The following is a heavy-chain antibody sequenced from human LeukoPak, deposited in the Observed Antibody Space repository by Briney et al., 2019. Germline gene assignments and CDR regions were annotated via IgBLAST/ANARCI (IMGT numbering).Heavy chain of an antibody. Sequence: GESLKISCKGSGYSFTSYWIAWVRQMPGKGLEWMGIIYPHDSHTTYNPSFEGLATISADKSISTAYLQWSSLRASDSATYYCARSFVAGAGYYYGLDVWGQGAMVTVSS. D-gene: IGHD6-19*01. J-gene: IGHJ6*02. V-gene: IGHV5-51*01. CDR1: GYSFTSYW. CDR2: IYPHDSHT. CDR3: ARSFVAGAGYYYGLDV.